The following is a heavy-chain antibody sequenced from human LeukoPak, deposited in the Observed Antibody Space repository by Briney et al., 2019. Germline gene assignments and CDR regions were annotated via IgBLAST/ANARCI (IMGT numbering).Heavy chain of an antibody. CDR2: IFYSGST. D-gene: IGHD2-21*02. V-gene: IGHV4-31*03. J-gene: IGHJ4*02. CDR3: ARTRLRGDPFDY. CDR1: GDSINKGLLY. Sequence: SETLSLTCSVSGDSINKGLLYWSWIRQLPGKGLEWIGFIFYSGSTYYNPFLKSRSTISVDTSNSQFSLKLNYVTAADTAVYYCARTRLRGDPFDYWGQGTLVTVSS.